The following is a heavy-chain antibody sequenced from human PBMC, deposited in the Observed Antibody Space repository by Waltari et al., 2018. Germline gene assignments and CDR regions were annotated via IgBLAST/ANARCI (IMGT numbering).Heavy chain of an antibody. J-gene: IGHJ5*02. Sequence: QVQLQESGPGLVKPSETLSLTCAVSGYSISSGYYWGWIRQPPGTGLEWIGSIYHSGSTYYNPSLKSRVTISVDTSKNQFSLKLSSVTAADTAVYYCARDRFAYSSSRYGTGWFDPWGQGTLVTVSS. D-gene: IGHD6-13*01. CDR1: GYSISSGYY. CDR3: ARDRFAYSSSRYGTGWFDP. V-gene: IGHV4-38-2*02. CDR2: IYHSGST.